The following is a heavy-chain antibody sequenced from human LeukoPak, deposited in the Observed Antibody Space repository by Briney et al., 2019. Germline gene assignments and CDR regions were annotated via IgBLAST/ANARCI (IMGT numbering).Heavy chain of an antibody. CDR3: ARDSRWLLDY. J-gene: IGHJ4*02. CDR1: GFTFSSHW. D-gene: IGHD6-19*01. V-gene: IGHV3-7*03. Sequence: GSLRLSCTASGFTFSSHWMTWVRQPPGKGLEWVANIKEDGGVEYYVDSVKGRFTISRDNIKNALYLQMNNLRADDTAVYFCARDSRWLLDYWGQGTLITVSS. CDR2: IKEDGGVE.